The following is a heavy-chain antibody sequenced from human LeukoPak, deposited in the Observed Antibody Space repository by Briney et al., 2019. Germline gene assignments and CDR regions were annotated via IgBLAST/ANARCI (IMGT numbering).Heavy chain of an antibody. Sequence: GASVTVSCKASGGTFSSYAISWVRQAPGQGLEWMGGIIPIFGTVNYAQKFQGRVTITADESTSTAYMELSSLRSEDTAVYYCARERGTTVTTAYFDYWGQGTLVTVSS. CDR3: ARERGTTVTTAYFDY. J-gene: IGHJ4*02. CDR1: GGTFSSYA. D-gene: IGHD4-11*01. CDR2: IIPIFGTV. V-gene: IGHV1-69*13.